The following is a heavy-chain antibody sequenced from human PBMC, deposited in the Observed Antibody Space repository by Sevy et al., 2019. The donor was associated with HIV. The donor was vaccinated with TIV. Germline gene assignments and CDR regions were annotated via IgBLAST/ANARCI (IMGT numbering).Heavy chain of an antibody. CDR3: ARDGSYCTNGVCYEAWFDP. D-gene: IGHD2-8*01. J-gene: IGHJ5*02. CDR2: ISSSSSYI. CDR1: GFTFSSYS. V-gene: IGHV3-21*01. Sequence: GGSLRLSCAASGFTFSSYSMNWVRQAPGKGLEWVSSISSSSSYIYYADSVKGRFTISRDNAKNSRYLQMNSLRAEDTAVYYCARDGSYCTNGVCYEAWFDPWGQGTLVTVSS.